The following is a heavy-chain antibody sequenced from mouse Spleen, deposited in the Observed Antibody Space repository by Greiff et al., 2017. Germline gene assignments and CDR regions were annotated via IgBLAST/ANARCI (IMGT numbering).Heavy chain of an antibody. D-gene: IGHD3-2*02. J-gene: IGHJ2*01. CDR1: GYSFTGYY. CDR2: INPSTGGT. CDR3: ARSAQADYFDY. V-gene: IGHV1-42*01. Sequence: VQLQQSGPELVKPGASVKISCKASGYSFTGYYMNWVKQSPEKSLEWIGEINPSTGGTTYNQKFKAKATLTVDKSSSTAYMQLKSLTSEDSAVYYCARSAQADYFDYWGQGTTLTVSS.